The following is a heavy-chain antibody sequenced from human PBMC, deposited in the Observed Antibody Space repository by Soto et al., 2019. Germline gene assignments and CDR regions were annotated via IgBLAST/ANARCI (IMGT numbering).Heavy chain of an antibody. J-gene: IGHJ5*02. CDR2: ISAYNGNT. Sequence: KVSCKASGYTFTSYGISWVRQAPGQGLEWMGWISAYNGNTNYAQKLQGRVTMTTDTSTSTAYMELRSLRSDDTAVYYCARVRERTTVTNGGWFDPWGQGTLVTVSS. CDR1: GYTFTSYG. CDR3: ARVRERTTVTNGGWFDP. V-gene: IGHV1-18*01. D-gene: IGHD4-17*01.